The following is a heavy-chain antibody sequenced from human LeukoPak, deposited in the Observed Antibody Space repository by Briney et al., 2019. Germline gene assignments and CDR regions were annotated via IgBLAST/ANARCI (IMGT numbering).Heavy chain of an antibody. CDR3: ARDGGGTGTTWWFDP. CDR2: IYTSGST. D-gene: IGHD1-1*01. V-gene: IGHV4-38-2*02. CDR1: GYSISSGYY. Sequence: SETLSLTCTVSGYSISSGYYWSWIRQPPGKGLEWIGRIYTSGSTNYNPSLKSRVTMSVDTSKNQFSLKLSSVTAADTAVYYCARDGGGTGTTWWFDPWGQGTLVTVSS. J-gene: IGHJ5*02.